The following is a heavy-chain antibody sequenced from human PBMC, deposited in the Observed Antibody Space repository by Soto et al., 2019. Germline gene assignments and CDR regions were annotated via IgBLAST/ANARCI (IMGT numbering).Heavy chain of an antibody. J-gene: IGHJ6*02. CDR2: IYYSGST. Sequence: SETLSLTCTVSGGSISSYYWSWIRQPPGKGLEWIGYIYYSGSTNYNPSLKSRVTISVDTSKNQFSLKLSSVTAADTAVYYCARESTTLVGSGSHYYYGMDVWGQGTTVTVS. V-gene: IGHV4-59*01. CDR3: ARESTTLVGSGSHYYYGMDV. D-gene: IGHD3-10*01. CDR1: GGSISSYY.